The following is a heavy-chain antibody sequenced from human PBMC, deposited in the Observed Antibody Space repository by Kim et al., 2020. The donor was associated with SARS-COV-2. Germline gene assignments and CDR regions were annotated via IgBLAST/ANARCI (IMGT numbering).Heavy chain of an antibody. CDR3: ARDKWADYYDSSGYYRFDY. V-gene: IGHV3-21*01. D-gene: IGHD3-22*01. CDR2: ISSSSRYI. CDR1: GFTFSSYS. Sequence: GGSLRLSCAASGFTFSSYSMNWVRQAPGKGLEWVSSISSSSRYIYYADSVKGRFTISRDNAKNSLYLQMNSLRAEDTAVYYCARDKWADYYDSSGYYRFDYWGQGTLVTVSS. J-gene: IGHJ4*02.